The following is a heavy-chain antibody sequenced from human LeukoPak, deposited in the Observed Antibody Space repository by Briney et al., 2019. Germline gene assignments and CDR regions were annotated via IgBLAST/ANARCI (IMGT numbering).Heavy chain of an antibody. Sequence: SETLSLTCAVYGGSFSGYYWSWIRQPPGKGLEWIGEINHSGSTNYNPSLKSRVTISVDTSKNQFSLKLSSVTAADTAMYYCARGGEGYYYGSASQDYWGQGTLVTVSS. CDR2: INHSGST. D-gene: IGHD3-10*01. V-gene: IGHV4-34*01. CDR3: ARGGEGYYYGSASQDY. J-gene: IGHJ4*02. CDR1: GGSFSGYY.